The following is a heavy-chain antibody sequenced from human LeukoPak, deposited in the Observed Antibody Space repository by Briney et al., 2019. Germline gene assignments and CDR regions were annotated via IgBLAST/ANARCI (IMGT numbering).Heavy chain of an antibody. CDR3: ARQINGDYPDY. CDR2: IYYSGST. V-gene: IGHV4-59*01. Sequence: SETLSLTCTVSGGSISSYYWSWIRQPPGKGLEWIGYIYYSGSTNYNPSLKSRVTISVDTSKNQFSLKLSSVTAADTAVYYCARQINGDYPDYWGQGTLVTVSS. D-gene: IGHD4-17*01. CDR1: GGSISSYY. J-gene: IGHJ4*02.